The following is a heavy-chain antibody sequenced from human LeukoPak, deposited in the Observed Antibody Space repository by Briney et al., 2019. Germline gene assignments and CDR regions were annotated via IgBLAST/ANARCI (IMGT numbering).Heavy chain of an antibody. D-gene: IGHD3-22*01. V-gene: IGHV4-61*01. CDR2: IYYSGST. J-gene: IGHJ6*02. CDR1: GGSVSRGSYY. CDR3: ARFRAYDSSGYDYYYYYGMDV. Sequence: PSETLSLTCTVSGGSVSRGSYYWSWIRQPPGKGLEWIGYIYYSGSTNYNPSLKSRVTISVDTSKNQFSLKLSSVTAADTAVYHCARFRAYDSSGYDYYYYYGMDVWGQGTTVTVSS.